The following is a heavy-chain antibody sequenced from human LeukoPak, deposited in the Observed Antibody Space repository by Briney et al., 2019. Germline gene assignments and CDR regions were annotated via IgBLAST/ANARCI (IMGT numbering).Heavy chain of an antibody. V-gene: IGHV3-30*18. J-gene: IGHJ4*02. CDR1: GFTFSSYG. CDR2: ISYDGSNK. CDR3: AKESVQLRYFVWLSPFDY. Sequence: PGRSLRLSCAASGFTFSSYGMHWVRQAPGKGLEWVAVISYDGSNKYYADSVKGRFTISRDNSKNTLYLQMNSLRAEDTAVYYCAKESVQLRYFVWLSPFDYWGQGTLVTVSS. D-gene: IGHD3-9*01.